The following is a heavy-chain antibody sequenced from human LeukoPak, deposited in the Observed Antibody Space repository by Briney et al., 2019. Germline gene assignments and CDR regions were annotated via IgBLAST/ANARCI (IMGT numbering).Heavy chain of an antibody. Sequence: SEILSLTCTVSGGSISISNYYWGWIRQPPGKGLEWIGSMSYSGRTYYNPSLKTRVTVSLDTSKNQFSLNLISVTAADTAVYYCARSPQGTATTANWLDPWGQGTLVTVSS. CDR2: MSYSGRT. D-gene: IGHD4-17*01. J-gene: IGHJ5*02. CDR3: ARSPQGTATTANWLDP. V-gene: IGHV4-39*07. CDR1: GGSISISNYY.